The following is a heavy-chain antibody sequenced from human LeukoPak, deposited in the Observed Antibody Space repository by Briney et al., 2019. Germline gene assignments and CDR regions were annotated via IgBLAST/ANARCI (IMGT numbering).Heavy chain of an antibody. V-gene: IGHV4-39*01. CDR2: IYYSGST. J-gene: IGHJ4*02. CDR3: ATTSALFDY. CDR1: GGSISSSSYY. Sequence: SETLSLTCTVSGGSISSSSYYWGWIRQPPGKGLEWIGSIYYSGSTYYNPSLKSRVTISVDTSKNQFSLKLSPVTAADTAVYYCATTSALFDYWGQGTLVTVSS. D-gene: IGHD1-26*01.